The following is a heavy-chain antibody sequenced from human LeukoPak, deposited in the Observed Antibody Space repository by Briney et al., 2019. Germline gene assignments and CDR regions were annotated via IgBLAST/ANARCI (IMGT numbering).Heavy chain of an antibody. V-gene: IGHV3-7*03. CDR1: GFTFSSYW. CDR2: IKQDGSEK. CDR3: AKNLFNPLRPA. J-gene: IGHJ5*02. Sequence: GGSLRLSCAASGFTFSSYWMSWVRQAPGKGLEWVANIKQDGSEKYYVDSVKGRFTISRDNPKNTLYLQMNSLRAEDTALYYCAKNLFNPLRPAWGQGTLVTVSS.